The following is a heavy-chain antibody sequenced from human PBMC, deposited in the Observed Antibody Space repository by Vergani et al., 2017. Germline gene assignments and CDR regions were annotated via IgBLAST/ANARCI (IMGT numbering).Heavy chain of an antibody. D-gene: IGHD1-14*01. V-gene: IGHV4-61*10. CDR2: IYYSGST. CDR3: AIDITGTSLNYYYYYMDV. Sequence: QVQLQESGPGLVKPSETLSLTCTVSGGSVSSGSYYWSWIRQPAGKGLEWIGYIYYSGSTNYNPSLKSRVTISVDTSKNQFSLKLSSVTAADTAVYYCAIDITGTSLNYYYYYMDVWGKGTTVTVSS. CDR1: GGSVSSGSYY. J-gene: IGHJ6*03.